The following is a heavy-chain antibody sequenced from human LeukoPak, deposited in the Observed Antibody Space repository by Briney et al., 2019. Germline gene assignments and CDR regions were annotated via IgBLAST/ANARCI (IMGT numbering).Heavy chain of an antibody. J-gene: IGHJ4*02. Sequence: PGGSLRLSCAASGITFSSYAMSWVRQAPGKGLEWVSAISGSGGSTYYADSVKGRFTISRDNSKNTLYLQMNSLRAEDTAVYYCAKGSNYYGSSGLADWGQGTLVTVSS. V-gene: IGHV3-23*01. D-gene: IGHD3-22*01. CDR1: GITFSSYA. CDR3: AKGSNYYGSSGLAD. CDR2: ISGSGGST.